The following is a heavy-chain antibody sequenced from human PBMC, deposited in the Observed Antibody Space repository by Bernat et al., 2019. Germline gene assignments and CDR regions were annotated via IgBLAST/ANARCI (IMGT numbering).Heavy chain of an antibody. CDR3: VRAEGDTMVRGVIVYYFDY. CDR1: GFPFSTYS. CDR2: ISTSGRTI. V-gene: IGHV3-48*01. J-gene: IGHJ4*02. Sequence: EVQLVESGGGVVQPGRSLRLSCAVSGFPFSTYSMNWVRQAPGKGLEWISYISTSGRTIYYADSVKGRFTISRDNAKNSLYLQMNSLRAEDTAVYYCVRAEGDTMVRGVIVYYFDYWGLGTPVTVSS. D-gene: IGHD3-10*01.